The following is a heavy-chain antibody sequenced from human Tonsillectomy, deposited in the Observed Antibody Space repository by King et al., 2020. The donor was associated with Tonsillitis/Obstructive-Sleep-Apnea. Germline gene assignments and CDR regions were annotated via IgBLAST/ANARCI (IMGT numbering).Heavy chain of an antibody. CDR1: GYSFTSYW. Sequence: QLVQSGAEVKKPGESLRISCKGSGYSFTSYWISWVRQMPGKGLEWMGRIDPSDSYTNYSPSFQGHVTISADKSISTAYLKWSSLKASDTAMYYCATTYYYNSVSVYPLVLCCWDVWGQGTTVTVSS. D-gene: IGHD3-10*01. CDR3: ATTYYYNSVSVYPLVLCCWDV. J-gene: IGHJ6*02. V-gene: IGHV5-10-1*03. CDR2: IDPSDSYT.